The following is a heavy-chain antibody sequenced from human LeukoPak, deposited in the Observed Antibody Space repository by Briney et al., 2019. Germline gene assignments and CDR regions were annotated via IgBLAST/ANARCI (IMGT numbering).Heavy chain of an antibody. CDR3: ARNAKDTAMVKLDY. D-gene: IGHD5-18*01. Sequence: SETLSLTCTVSGGSISSYYWSWVRQPPGKGLEWVGYIYYSESTNYNPSLQSRVTISVDTSKNQFSLKLSSVTAADTAVYYCARNAKDTAMVKLDYWGQGTLVTVSS. CDR1: GGSISSYY. J-gene: IGHJ4*02. CDR2: IYYSEST. V-gene: IGHV4-59*01.